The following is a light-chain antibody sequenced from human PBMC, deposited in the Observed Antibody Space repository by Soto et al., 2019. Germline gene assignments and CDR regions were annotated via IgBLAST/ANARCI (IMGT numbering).Light chain of an antibody. J-gene: IGKJ1*01. CDR3: QQYGSPIT. CDR2: GAS. Sequence: EIVLTQSPGTLSLSPGESATLSCRASQSVSSSYLAWYQQKPGQAPRLLIYGASTRATGIPDRFSGSGSGTDFTLIISRLEPEDFAVYYCQQYGSPITFGQGTKVDIK. CDR1: QSVSSSY. V-gene: IGKV3-20*01.